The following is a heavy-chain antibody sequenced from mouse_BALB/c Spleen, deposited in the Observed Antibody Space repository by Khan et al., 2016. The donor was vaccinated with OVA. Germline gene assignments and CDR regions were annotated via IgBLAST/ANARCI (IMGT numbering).Heavy chain of an antibody. J-gene: IGHJ4*01. Sequence: QVQLKESGPGLVAPSQSLSITCTVSGFSLTIYGVNWVRQPPGKGLEWLGVIWGDGSTNNYSALISRLSTSKDNSKSQAFLKLNSLQTDDTATYYCAKFEYHGNFYAMDYWGQGTSVTVSS. V-gene: IGHV2-3*01. CDR3: AKFEYHGNFYAMDY. CDR1: GFSLTIYG. CDR2: IWGDGST. D-gene: IGHD2-1*01.